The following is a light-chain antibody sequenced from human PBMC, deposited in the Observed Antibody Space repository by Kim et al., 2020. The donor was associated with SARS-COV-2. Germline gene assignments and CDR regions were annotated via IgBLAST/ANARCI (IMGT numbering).Light chain of an antibody. V-gene: IGLV6-57*03. CDR3: QSYDSSTPCV. CDR2: EDN. CDR1: SGSIASNY. J-gene: IGLJ3*02. Sequence: NFMLTQSPSVSESPGETVTISCTRSSGSIASNYVQWYQQCPGSAPSTVIYEDNQRPSGVPARFSGSIDSSSNSASLTISGLRTEDEADYYCQSYDSSTPCVFGGGTKLTVL.